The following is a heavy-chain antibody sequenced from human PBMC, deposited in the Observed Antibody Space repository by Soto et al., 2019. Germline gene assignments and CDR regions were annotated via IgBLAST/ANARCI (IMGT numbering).Heavy chain of an antibody. Sequence: SETLSLTCTVSDGSISGYSWSWIRQPPGKGLEWIGYASYSGISSYNPSLKSRVTISADTSKNQFSLNLTSVTPADTAVYYCARATWRYFDYWGQGSLVTVSS. V-gene: IGHV4-59*01. CDR1: DGSISGYS. D-gene: IGHD3-3*01. CDR2: ASYSGIS. CDR3: ARATWRYFDY. J-gene: IGHJ4*02.